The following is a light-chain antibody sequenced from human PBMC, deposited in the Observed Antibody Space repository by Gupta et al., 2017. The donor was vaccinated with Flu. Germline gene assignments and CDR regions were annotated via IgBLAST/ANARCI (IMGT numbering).Light chain of an antibody. CDR2: DVS. CDR3: NSYSSSSTLIV. Sequence: QSALTQPASVSGSPGQSITISCTGTSSDVGGYDYVSWYQQHPGKAPKLMIYDVSNRPSGVSNRFSGSKSGNTASLTISGLQAEDEADYYCNSYSSSSTLIVFGGGTNDRP. J-gene: IGLJ2*01. V-gene: IGLV2-14*03. CDR1: SSDVGGYDY.